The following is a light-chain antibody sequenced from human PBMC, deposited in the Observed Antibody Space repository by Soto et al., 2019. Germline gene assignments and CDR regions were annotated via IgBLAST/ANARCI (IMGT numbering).Light chain of an antibody. V-gene: IGLV2-14*01. CDR3: SSYTDRSNYV. J-gene: IGLJ1*01. CDR1: SSDLAIYNY. Sequence: QSVLTQPASVSGSPGQSITTSCTGTSSDLAIYNYVSWYQQQPGKAPKLMIYQVTNRPSGVSNRFSGFRSGNTASLTISGLQAEDEADYYCSSYTDRSNYVFGTGTKVTV. CDR2: QVT.